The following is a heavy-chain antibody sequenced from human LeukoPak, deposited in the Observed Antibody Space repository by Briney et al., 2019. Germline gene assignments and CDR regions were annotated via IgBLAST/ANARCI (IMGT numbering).Heavy chain of an antibody. V-gene: IGHV1-8*01. D-gene: IGHD3-10*01. Sequence: GASVKVFCKASGYTFSRYDHNWVRQATGQALVWMGWMNPHSGNTGYAQKFQGRVTMSRNTSISTAYMELSSLRSEDTAVYYCARVSMVRGAAPYNWFDPWGQGTLVTVSS. CDR3: ARVSMVRGAAPYNWFDP. J-gene: IGHJ5*02. CDR2: MNPHSGNT. CDR1: GYTFSRYD.